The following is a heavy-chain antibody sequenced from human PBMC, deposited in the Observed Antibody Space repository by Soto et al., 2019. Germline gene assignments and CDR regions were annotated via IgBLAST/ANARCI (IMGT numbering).Heavy chain of an antibody. Sequence: QVQLVQSGAEVKKPGASVKVSCKASGYTFTSYAMHWVRQAPGQRLEWMGWINAGNGNTKYSQKFQGRVTITRDTSASTAYMELSSLRSEDTAVYYCARLRGVGAGRFDYWGQGTLVTVSS. V-gene: IGHV1-3*01. CDR3: ARLRGVGAGRFDY. CDR2: INAGNGNT. D-gene: IGHD1-26*01. CDR1: GYTFTSYA. J-gene: IGHJ4*02.